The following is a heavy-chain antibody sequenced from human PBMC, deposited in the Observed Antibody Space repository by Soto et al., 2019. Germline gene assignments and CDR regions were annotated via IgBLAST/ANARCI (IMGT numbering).Heavy chain of an antibody. V-gene: IGHV3-33*01. CDR3: ARDAGYSDNSWGSYRSPFDS. Sequence: QVQLVVSGGGVVQPGRSLRLSCTASGFTFSRFGFHWVRQTPGKGLEWVAHVWNDGTTQYYADSVKGRFGISRDNSERTVYLQMNSLRVEDTAVYYCARDAGYSDNSWGSYRSPFDSWGKGTLVTVSS. CDR1: GFTFSRFG. CDR2: VWNDGTTQ. J-gene: IGHJ4*02. D-gene: IGHD3-16*02.